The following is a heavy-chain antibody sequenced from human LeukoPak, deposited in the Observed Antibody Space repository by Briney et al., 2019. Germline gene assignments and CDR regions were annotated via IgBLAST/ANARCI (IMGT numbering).Heavy chain of an antibody. CDR1: GFTFSSYA. CDR3: AKSRATVVTPLWFDP. J-gene: IGHJ5*02. CDR2: ISYDGSNK. Sequence: GGSLRLSCAASGFTFSSYAMHWVRQAPGKGLERVAVISYDGSNKYYADSVKGRFTISRDNSKNTLYLQMNSLRAEDTAVYYCAKSRATVVTPLWFDPWGQGTLVTVSS. V-gene: IGHV3-30-3*02. D-gene: IGHD4-23*01.